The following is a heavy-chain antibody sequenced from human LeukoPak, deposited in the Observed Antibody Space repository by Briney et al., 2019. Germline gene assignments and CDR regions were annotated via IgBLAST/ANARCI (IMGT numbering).Heavy chain of an antibody. CDR2: INPNSGGT. CDR3: ARFRTGVRYFDY. J-gene: IGHJ4*02. V-gene: IGHV1-2*02. CDR1: GYTFTSSG. Sequence: ASVKVSCKASGYTFTSSGICWVRQAPGQGLEWMGWINPNSGGTNYAQKFQGRVTMTRDTSISTAYMELSRLRSDDTAVYYCARFRTGVRYFDYWGQGTLVTVSS. D-gene: IGHD7-27*01.